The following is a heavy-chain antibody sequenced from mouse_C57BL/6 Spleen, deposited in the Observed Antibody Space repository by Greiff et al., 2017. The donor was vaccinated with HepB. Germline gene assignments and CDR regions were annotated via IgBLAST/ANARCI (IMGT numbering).Heavy chain of an antibody. V-gene: IGHV1-55*01. CDR2: IYPGSGST. D-gene: IGHD2-4*01. J-gene: IGHJ4*01. Sequence: QVQLQQPGAELVKPGASVKMSCKASGYTFTSYWITWVKQRPGQGLEWIGDIYPGSGSTNYNEKFKSKATLTVDTSSSTAYMQLSGLTSEDSAVYYCSRGDYEYDGGYAMDYRGQRTSVTVSS. CDR1: GYTFTSYW. CDR3: SRGDYEYDGGYAMDY.